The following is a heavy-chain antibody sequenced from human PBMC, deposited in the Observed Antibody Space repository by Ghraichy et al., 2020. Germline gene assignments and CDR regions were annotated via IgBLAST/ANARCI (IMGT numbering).Heavy chain of an antibody. CDR2: INHSGST. D-gene: IGHD3-10*01. J-gene: IGHJ6*02. Sequence: ETLSLTCAVYGGSFSGYYWSWIRQPPGKGLEWIGEINHSGSTNYNPSLKSRVTISVDTSKNQFSLKLSSVTAADTAVYYCARGELLWFGESVSYYYYGMDVWGQGTTVTVSS. CDR1: GGSFSGYY. V-gene: IGHV4-34*01. CDR3: ARGELLWFGESVSYYYYGMDV.